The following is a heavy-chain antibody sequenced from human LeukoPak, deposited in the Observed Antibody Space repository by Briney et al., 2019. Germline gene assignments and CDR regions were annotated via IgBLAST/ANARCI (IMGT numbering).Heavy chain of an antibody. CDR3: ARGTPAVASIDY. D-gene: IGHD6-19*01. J-gene: IGHJ4*02. CDR2: LAHDGGDK. Sequence: GRSLRLSCEASGFTFSNYAMHWVRQAPGKGLEWVAVLAHDGGDKYFADSVKGRFTVSRDNSKNTLYLQMSSLRAEDTAVYYCARGTPAVASIDYWGQGTLVTVSS. CDR1: GFTFSNYA. V-gene: IGHV3-30*04.